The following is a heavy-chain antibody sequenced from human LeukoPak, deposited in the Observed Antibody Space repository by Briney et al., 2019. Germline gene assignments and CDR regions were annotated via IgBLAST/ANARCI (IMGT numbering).Heavy chain of an antibody. J-gene: IGHJ4*02. V-gene: IGHV3-53*01. Sequence: GGSLRLSCAASGFTVSSNYMSWVRQAPGKGPEWVSVIYSDGSTYYADSVKGRFTISRDTSKNALYLQMNSLRTEDTAVYYCARDLAAGGTYPHYWGQGTLVSVSS. D-gene: IGHD6-13*01. CDR1: GFTVSSNY. CDR3: ARDLAAGGTYPHY. CDR2: IYSDGST.